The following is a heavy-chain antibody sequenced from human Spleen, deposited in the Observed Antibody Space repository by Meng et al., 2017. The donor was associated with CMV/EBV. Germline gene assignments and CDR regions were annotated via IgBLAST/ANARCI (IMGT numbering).Heavy chain of an antibody. CDR3: ARVYELEDAFDV. CDR2: IKQDDSER. D-gene: IGHD1-1*01. V-gene: IGHV3-7*01. Sequence: GESLKISCAASGFIFSNYWMSWVRQAPGKGLEWLANIKQDDSERYYVDSVKGRFTISRDNAKKSLYLQMNSLRAEDTAVYYCARVYELEDAFDVWGQGTMVTVSS. CDR1: GFIFSNYW. J-gene: IGHJ3*01.